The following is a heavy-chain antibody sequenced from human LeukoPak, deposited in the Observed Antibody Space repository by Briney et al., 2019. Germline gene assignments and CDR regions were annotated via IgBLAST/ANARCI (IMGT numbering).Heavy chain of an antibody. CDR2: IRTDGGET. D-gene: IGHD3-10*01. J-gene: IGHJ4*02. V-gene: IGHV3-74*01. CDR3: ARDFLAQGS. Sequence: GGSLRVSCVASGFTFSNYWMHWVRQTPGKGLAWVSRIRTDGGETNYADSVKGRFTISRDNAKNTLYLQMNSLRVEDTAVYYCARDFLAQGSWGQGTLVTVSS. CDR1: GFTFSNYW.